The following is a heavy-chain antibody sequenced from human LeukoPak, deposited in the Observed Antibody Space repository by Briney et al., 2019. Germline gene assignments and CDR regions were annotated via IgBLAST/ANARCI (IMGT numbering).Heavy chain of an antibody. CDR2: INENGKNT. Sequence: GASVKVSCKVSGYTLTELSMHWVRQAPGKGLEWVSTINENGKNTHYADSVKGRFTISRDNSKNTLYLQMNSLRAEDTAVYYCAKPIAAAAAHYYYYYGMDVWGQGTTVTVSS. V-gene: IGHV3-NL1*01. CDR1: GYTLTELS. CDR3: AKPIAAAAAHYYYYYGMDV. D-gene: IGHD6-13*01. J-gene: IGHJ6*02.